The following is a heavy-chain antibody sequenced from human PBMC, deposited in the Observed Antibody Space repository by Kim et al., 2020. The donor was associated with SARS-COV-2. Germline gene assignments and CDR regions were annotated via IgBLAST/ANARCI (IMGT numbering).Heavy chain of an antibody. V-gene: IGHV3-7*01. J-gene: IGHJ4*02. Sequence: YVDAVKGRFTISRDNAKNSLYLQMNSLRAEDTAVYYCARFQWLVREYFDYWGQGTLVTVSS. CDR3: ARFQWLVREYFDY. D-gene: IGHD6-19*01.